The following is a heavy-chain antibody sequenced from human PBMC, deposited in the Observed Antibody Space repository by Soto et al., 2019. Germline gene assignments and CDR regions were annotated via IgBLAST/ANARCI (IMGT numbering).Heavy chain of an antibody. Sequence: EVQLVESGGVVVQPGGSLRLSCAASGFTFDDYTMHWVRQAPGKGLEWVALISWDGGSTYYADSVKGRFTISRDNSKNSLYLQMNSLTTEDAALYYCAKVRRVVTEYYFDYWGQGTPVTVSS. CDR2: ISWDGGST. D-gene: IGHD2-21*02. CDR1: GFTFDDYT. J-gene: IGHJ4*02. CDR3: AKVRRVVTEYYFDY. V-gene: IGHV3-43*01.